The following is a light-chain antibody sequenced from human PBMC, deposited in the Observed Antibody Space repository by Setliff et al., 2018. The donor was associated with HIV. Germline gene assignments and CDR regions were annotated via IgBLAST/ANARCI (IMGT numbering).Light chain of an antibody. V-gene: IGLV2-8*01. Sequence: QSALTQPPSASGSPGQSVTISCTGTSSDVGGYNYVSWYQQHPGKAPQVMIYEVNERPSGVPDRFSGSKSGNTASLTVSGLQADDEADYYCSSYAGSNNMIFGGGTKVTVL. CDR1: SSDVGGYNY. CDR3: SSYAGSNNMI. J-gene: IGLJ2*01. CDR2: EVN.